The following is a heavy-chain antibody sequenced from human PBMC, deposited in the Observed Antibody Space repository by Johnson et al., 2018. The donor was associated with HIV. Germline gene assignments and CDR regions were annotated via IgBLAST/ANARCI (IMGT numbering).Heavy chain of an antibody. CDR2: IKQDGSEK. CDR3: ARALPYCSGGSCYAFDI. D-gene: IGHD2-15*01. CDR1: GFTFSSYW. Sequence: VQLVESGGGVVQPGGSLRLSCAASGFTFSSYWMSWVRQAPGKGLEWVANIKQDGSEKYYVDSVKGRFTISRDNAKNSLYLQMNSLRAEDTAVYYCARALPYCSGGSCYAFDIWGQGTMVTVSS. V-gene: IGHV3-7*01. J-gene: IGHJ3*02.